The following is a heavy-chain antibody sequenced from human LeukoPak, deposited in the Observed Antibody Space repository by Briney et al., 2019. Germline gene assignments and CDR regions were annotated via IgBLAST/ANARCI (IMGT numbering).Heavy chain of an antibody. Sequence: SETLSLTCTVSGGSISSYYWSWIRQPPGKGLEWIGYIYYSGSTNYNPSLKSRVTISVDTSKNQFSLKLSSVTAADTAVYYCAKEGSSTLQGRLFGYWGQGTLVTVSS. D-gene: IGHD6-13*01. CDR2: IYYSGST. CDR1: GGSISSYY. V-gene: IGHV4-59*01. CDR3: AKEGSSTLQGRLFGY. J-gene: IGHJ4*02.